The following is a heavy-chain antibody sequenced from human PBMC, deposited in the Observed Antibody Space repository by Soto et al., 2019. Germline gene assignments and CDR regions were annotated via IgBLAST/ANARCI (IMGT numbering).Heavy chain of an antibody. CDR2: IYYSGST. Sequence: SETLSLTCTVSGGSISSYYWSWIRQPPGKGLEWIGYIYYSGSTNYNPSLKSRVTISVDTSKNQFSLKLSSVTAADTAVYYCARGSLINGYSSGWTKYYFDYWGQGTLVTVSS. CDR3: ARGSLINGYSSGWTKYYFDY. V-gene: IGHV4-59*12. CDR1: GGSISSYY. D-gene: IGHD6-19*01. J-gene: IGHJ4*02.